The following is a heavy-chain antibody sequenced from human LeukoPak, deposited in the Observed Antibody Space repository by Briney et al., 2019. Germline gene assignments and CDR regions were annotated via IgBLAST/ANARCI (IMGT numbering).Heavy chain of an antibody. CDR1: GASVSTNNW. V-gene: IGHV4-4*02. J-gene: IGHJ3*02. D-gene: IGHD6-13*01. CDR2: VYHSGLT. CDR3: ARGVTRYSSSWAAGKNAFDI. Sequence: KTSETLSLTCVVSGASVSTNNWWTWVRQAPGKGLEWIGEVYHSGLTNYSPSLKSRVTISVDTSKNQFSLKLSSVTAADTAVYYCARGVTRYSSSWAAGKNAFDIWGQGTMVTVSS.